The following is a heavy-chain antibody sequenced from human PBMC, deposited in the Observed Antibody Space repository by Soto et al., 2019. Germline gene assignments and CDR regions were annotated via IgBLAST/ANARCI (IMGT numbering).Heavy chain of an antibody. CDR3: ARRGYYYESSGYYPLFDC. CDR2: IYGDGDT. Sequence: EVQVVESGGGFIHPGGSLRLSCAASEFTVSNNYMSWVRQAPGKGLEWVSVIYGDGDTYYADSVKGRLTISRDNSKNTQYLQMNDLRAEDTAVYYCARRGYYYESSGYYPLFDCWGQGTLVTVST. V-gene: IGHV3-53*01. J-gene: IGHJ4*02. CDR1: EFTVSNNY. D-gene: IGHD3-22*01.